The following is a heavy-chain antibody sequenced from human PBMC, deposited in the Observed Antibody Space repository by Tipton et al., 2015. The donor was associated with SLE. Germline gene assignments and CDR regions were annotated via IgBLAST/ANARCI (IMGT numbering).Heavy chain of an antibody. D-gene: IGHD2-15*01. Sequence: SGYTFPTYAMHWVRQAPGKGLEWVAVISYDESIKYYADSVKGRFTISRDESKNTMYLQMNSLRAEDTAVYYCASEGYCSGGSCLFDYWGQGTLVTVSS. V-gene: IGHV3-30*04. CDR1: GYTFPTYA. CDR2: ISYDESIK. CDR3: ASEGYCSGGSCLFDY. J-gene: IGHJ4*02.